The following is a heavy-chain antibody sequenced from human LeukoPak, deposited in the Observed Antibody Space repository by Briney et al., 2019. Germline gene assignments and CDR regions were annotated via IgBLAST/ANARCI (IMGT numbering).Heavy chain of an antibody. Sequence: SETLSLTCTVSGGSISSYYWSWIRQPPGKGLEWIGYIYYSGSTNYNPSLKSRVTILVDTSENQFSLNLSSVTAADTAVYYCARLGYTYGPGLDYWGQGTLVTVSS. CDR3: ARLGYTYGPGLDY. J-gene: IGHJ4*02. CDR1: GGSISSYY. V-gene: IGHV4-59*01. CDR2: IYYSGST. D-gene: IGHD5-18*01.